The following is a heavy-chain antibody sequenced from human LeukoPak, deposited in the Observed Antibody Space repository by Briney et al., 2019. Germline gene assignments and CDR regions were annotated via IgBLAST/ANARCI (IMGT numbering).Heavy chain of an antibody. D-gene: IGHD4-11*01. CDR1: GGSISSGSYY. CDR3: ARFTPSSDYQFAFDC. V-gene: IGHV4-39*01. CDR2: IYYSGST. Sequence: SETLSLTCTVSGGSISSGSYYWGWIRQPPGKGLEWIGSIYYSGSTYYNPSLKSRVTISVDTSKNQFSLKLTSVTAADTAVYYCARFTPSSDYQFAFDCWGQGTLVTVSS. J-gene: IGHJ4*02.